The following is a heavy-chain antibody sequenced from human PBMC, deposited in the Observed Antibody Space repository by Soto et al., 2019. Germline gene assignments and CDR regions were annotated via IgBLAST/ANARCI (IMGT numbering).Heavy chain of an antibody. CDR2: TYYRSKWYN. Sequence: SQTISLTCAISGDSVSSNSAAWNWIRQSPSRGLEWLGRTYYRSKWYNDYAVSVKSRITINPDTSKNQFSLQLNSVTPEDTAVYYCARIIEYSSGWGDYYYYGMDVWGQGTTVTVSS. CDR1: GDSVSSNSAA. D-gene: IGHD6-19*01. V-gene: IGHV6-1*01. CDR3: ARIIEYSSGWGDYYYYGMDV. J-gene: IGHJ6*02.